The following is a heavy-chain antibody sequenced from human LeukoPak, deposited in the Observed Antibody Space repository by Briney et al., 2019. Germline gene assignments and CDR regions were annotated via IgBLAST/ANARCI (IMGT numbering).Heavy chain of an antibody. CDR1: GYTFTSYY. D-gene: IGHD3-9*01. J-gene: IGHJ4*02. CDR2: INPSGGST. CDR3: ARGSRRNYDILTGSAEFDY. V-gene: IGHV1-46*01. Sequence: ASVKVSCKASGYTFTSYYMHWVRQAPVQGLEWMGIINPSGGSTSYAQKFQGRVTMTRDMSTSTVYMELSSLRSEDTAVYYCARGSRRNYDILTGSAEFDYWGQGTLVTVSS.